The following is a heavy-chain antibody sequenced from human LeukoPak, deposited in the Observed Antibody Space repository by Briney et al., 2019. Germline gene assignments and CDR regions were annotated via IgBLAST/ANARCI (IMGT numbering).Heavy chain of an antibody. CDR3: ARDSSAMFDY. V-gene: IGHV6-1*01. D-gene: IGHD2-2*01. Sequence: SQTLSLTCAISGDSVSSNSAAWNWIRQSPSRGLEWLGRTYYRPKWYSDYAISVKGRITINPDTSKNQFSLQLNSMTPEDTAVYYCARDSSAMFDYWGQGTLVTVSS. CDR2: TYYRPKWYS. J-gene: IGHJ4*02. CDR1: GDSVSSNSAA.